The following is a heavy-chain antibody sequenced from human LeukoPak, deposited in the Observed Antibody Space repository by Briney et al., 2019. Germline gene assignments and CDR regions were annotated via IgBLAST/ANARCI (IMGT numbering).Heavy chain of an antibody. D-gene: IGHD3-3*01. CDR3: ARGRRYYDFWSGYYNAWFDP. CDR2: INPNSGNT. CDR1: GYTFTGYY. Sequence: GASVKVSCKASGYTFTGYYMHWVRQAPGQGLEWMGWINPNSGNTGYAQKFQGRVTMTRNTSISTAYMELSSLRSEDTAVYYCARGRRYYDFWSGYYNAWFDPWGQGTLVTVSS. V-gene: IGHV1-8*02. J-gene: IGHJ5*02.